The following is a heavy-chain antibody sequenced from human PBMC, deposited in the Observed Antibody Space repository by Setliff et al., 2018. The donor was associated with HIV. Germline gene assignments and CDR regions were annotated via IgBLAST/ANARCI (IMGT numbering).Heavy chain of an antibody. D-gene: IGHD3-22*01. CDR2: INHSGST. CDR3: ARHMLYDSSGYTHAYFDY. CDR1: GGSFSGYY. V-gene: IGHV4-34*01. J-gene: IGHJ4*02. Sequence: LSLTCAVYGGSFSGYYWSWVRQPPGKGLEWIGEINHSGSTNYNPSLKSRVTISVDTSKNQFSLKLSSVTAADTAVYYCARHMLYDSSGYTHAYFDYWGQGTLVTVSS.